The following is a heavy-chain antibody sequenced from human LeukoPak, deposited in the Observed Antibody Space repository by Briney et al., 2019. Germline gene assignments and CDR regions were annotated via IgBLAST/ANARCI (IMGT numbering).Heavy chain of an antibody. Sequence: PGGSLRLSCAASGFTFSSYSMNWVRQAPGKGLEWVSSISSSSSYIYYADSVEGRFTISRDNAKNSLYLQMNSLRAEDTAVYYCARGYCSGGSCRKLDYWGQGTLVTVSS. CDR3: ARGYCSGGSCRKLDY. CDR2: ISSSSSYI. CDR1: GFTFSSYS. J-gene: IGHJ4*02. D-gene: IGHD2-15*01. V-gene: IGHV3-21*01.